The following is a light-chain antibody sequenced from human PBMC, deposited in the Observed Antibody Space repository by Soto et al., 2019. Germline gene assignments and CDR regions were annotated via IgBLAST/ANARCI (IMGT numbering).Light chain of an antibody. CDR1: QPISSS. V-gene: IGKV1-39*01. Sequence: DIQMTQSPASLSASVGDRVAITCRASQPISSSLNWYQQKPGQAPTLLIYAASNLQSGVPSRFSGSGSGTDFTLTISSLELEDFATYYCQPTRGAPRTFGPGTKLEIK. CDR3: QPTRGAPRT. J-gene: IGKJ2*01. CDR2: AAS.